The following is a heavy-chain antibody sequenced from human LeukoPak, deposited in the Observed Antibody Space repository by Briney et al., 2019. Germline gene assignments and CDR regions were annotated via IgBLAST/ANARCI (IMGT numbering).Heavy chain of an antibody. CDR1: GYSISSGYY. CDR2: IYHSGST. V-gene: IGHV4-38-2*02. Sequence: SETLSLTCTVSGYSISSGYYWGCIRQPPGKGLEWIGSIYHSGSTYYNPSLKSRVTISVDTSKNQFSLKLSSVTAADTAVYYCARDGYYDFWSGYYGIYYWGQGTLVTVSS. J-gene: IGHJ4*02. D-gene: IGHD3-3*01. CDR3: ARDGYYDFWSGYYGIYY.